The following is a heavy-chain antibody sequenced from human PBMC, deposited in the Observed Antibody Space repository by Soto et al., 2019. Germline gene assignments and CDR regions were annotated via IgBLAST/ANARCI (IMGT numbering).Heavy chain of an antibody. CDR3: ATLGGYGSSTSCYPNTGLYYYYGMAV. J-gene: IGHJ6*02. Sequence: APVKVSCKSSGYTFTGYYMHWVRQATGQGLEWMGWINPNSGGTNYAQKFQGRVTMTRDTSISTAYMELSRLRSDDTAVYYCATLGGYGSSTSCYPNTGLYYYYGMAVCGQGTTVTVS. CDR2: INPNSGGT. CDR1: GYTFTGYY. V-gene: IGHV1-2*02. D-gene: IGHD2-2*01.